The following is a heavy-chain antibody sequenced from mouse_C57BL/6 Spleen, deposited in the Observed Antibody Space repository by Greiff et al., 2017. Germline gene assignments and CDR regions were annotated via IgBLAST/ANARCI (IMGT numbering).Heavy chain of an antibody. CDR1: GYTFTDYE. CDR3: TRSNYYGSSDWYFDV. CDR2: IDPETGGT. D-gene: IGHD1-1*01. V-gene: IGHV1-15*01. Sequence: VKLVESGAELVRPGASVTLSCKASGYTFTDYEMHWVKQTPVHGLEWIGAIDPETGGTAYNQKFKGKAILTADKSSSTAYMELRSLTSEDSAVYYYTRSNYYGSSDWYFDVWGTGTTVTVSS. J-gene: IGHJ1*03.